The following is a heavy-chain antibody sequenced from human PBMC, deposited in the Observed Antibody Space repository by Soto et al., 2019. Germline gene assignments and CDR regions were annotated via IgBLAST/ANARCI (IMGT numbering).Heavy chain of an antibody. Sequence: SETLSLTCAVSSGSISSSNWWSWVRQPPGKGLEWIGEIYHSGSTNYNPSLKSRVTISVDKSKNQFSPKLSSVTAADTAVYYCARVLKGGIAAPRDWFDPWGQGTLVTVSS. D-gene: IGHD6-13*01. CDR2: IYHSGST. J-gene: IGHJ5*02. V-gene: IGHV4-4*02. CDR3: ARVLKGGIAAPRDWFDP. CDR1: SGSISSSNW.